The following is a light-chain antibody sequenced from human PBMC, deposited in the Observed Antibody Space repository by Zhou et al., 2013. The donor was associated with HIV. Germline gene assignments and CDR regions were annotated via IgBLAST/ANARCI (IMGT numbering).Light chain of an antibody. Sequence: DIQMTQSPSSLSASVGDRVTITCRASQTIISYLNWYQQKPGKAPKLLIYGASSLQSGVPSRFSGSGSGTDFTLTISSLLPEDFATYYCQQSYTTPRAFGGGTKVEIK. CDR3: QQSYTTPRA. V-gene: IGKV1-39*01. J-gene: IGKJ4*01. CDR2: GAS. CDR1: QTIISY.